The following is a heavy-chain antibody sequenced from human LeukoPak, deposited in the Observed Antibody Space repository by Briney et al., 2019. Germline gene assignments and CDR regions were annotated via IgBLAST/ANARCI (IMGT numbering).Heavy chain of an antibody. CDR2: IIPIFGTA. D-gene: IGHD3-22*01. Sequence: ASVKVSCKASVGTFSSYAISWVRQAPGQGLEWMGGIIPIFGTANYAQKFQGRVTITADESTSTAYMELSSLRSEDTAVYYCARPLWGSGYYALQHWGQGTLVTVSS. CDR1: VGTFSSYA. CDR3: ARPLWGSGYYALQH. J-gene: IGHJ1*01. V-gene: IGHV1-69*13.